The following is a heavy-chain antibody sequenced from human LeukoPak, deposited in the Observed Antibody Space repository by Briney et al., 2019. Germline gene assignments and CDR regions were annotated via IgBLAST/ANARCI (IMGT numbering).Heavy chain of an antibody. CDR1: GFTFSSYS. D-gene: IGHD3-9*01. CDR2: IRSSSSYI. Sequence: PGGSLRLSCAASGFTFSSYSMNWVRQAPGKGLEWVSSIRSSSSYIYYADSVKGRFTISRDNAKNSLYLQMNSLRAEDTAVYYCASVRYFDWLFDYWGQGTLVTVSS. CDR3: ASVRYFDWLFDY. V-gene: IGHV3-21*01. J-gene: IGHJ4*02.